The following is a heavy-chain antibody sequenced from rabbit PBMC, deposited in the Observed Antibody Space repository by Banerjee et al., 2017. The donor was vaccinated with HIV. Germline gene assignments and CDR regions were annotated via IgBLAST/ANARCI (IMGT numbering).Heavy chain of an antibody. V-gene: IGHV1S43*01. CDR1: GFDLSSYYY. CDR2: IITSSGST. D-gene: IGHD6-1*01. Sequence: QQQLEESGGGLVKPEGSLTLTCKASGFDLSSYYYMCWVRQAPGKGLEVVACIITSSGSTWYASWVNGRFTISKPSSTTVTLQMTSLTAADTATYFCARGYAGYGGYGYPYFTLWGQGTLVTVS. CDR3: ARGYAGYGGYGYPYFTL. J-gene: IGHJ4*01.